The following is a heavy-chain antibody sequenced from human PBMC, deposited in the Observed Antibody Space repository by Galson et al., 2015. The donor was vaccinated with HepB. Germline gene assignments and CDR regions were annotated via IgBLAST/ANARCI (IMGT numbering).Heavy chain of an antibody. V-gene: IGHV4-4*07. CDR2: IYTSGST. Sequence: SETLSLTCTVSGGSINSYYWSRIRQPAGKGLEWIGRIYTSGSTNYNPSLKSRVTMSVDTSKNQFSLKLSSVTAADTAVYYCARSPAVAAHFDYWGQGTLVTVSS. CDR3: ARSPAVAAHFDY. CDR1: GGSINSYY. D-gene: IGHD6-19*01. J-gene: IGHJ4*02.